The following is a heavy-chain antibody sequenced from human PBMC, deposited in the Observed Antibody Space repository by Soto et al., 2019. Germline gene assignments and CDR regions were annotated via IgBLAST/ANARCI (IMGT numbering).Heavy chain of an antibody. V-gene: IGHV4-59*12. CDR3: ARPRDVYSTSGAFDI. D-gene: IGHD2-2*01. CDR2: IYYSGIT. CDR1: GDSIRNSYY. Sequence: SETLSLTCTVSGDSIRNSYYWNWIRQPPGKGLDWIGYIYYSGITYYNPSLKSRVTMSVDPSKNQFSLTLTSVTTTDTAVYYCARPRDVYSTSGAFDIWGQGTMVTVSS. J-gene: IGHJ3*02.